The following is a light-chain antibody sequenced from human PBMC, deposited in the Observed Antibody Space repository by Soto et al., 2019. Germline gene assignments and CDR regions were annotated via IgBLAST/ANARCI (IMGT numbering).Light chain of an antibody. CDR2: DVS. V-gene: IGKV3-11*01. CDR3: QQRNNWPPVYT. CDR1: QSIKTY. J-gene: IGKJ2*01. Sequence: IVLTQSPVTLSLSPGERATLSCRASQSIKTYLAWYQQSPGQSPRLLIYDVSTRAAGIPARFSGSGSGTDFTLNISNLEPEDFGVYFCQQRNNWPPVYTFGQGTKLELK.